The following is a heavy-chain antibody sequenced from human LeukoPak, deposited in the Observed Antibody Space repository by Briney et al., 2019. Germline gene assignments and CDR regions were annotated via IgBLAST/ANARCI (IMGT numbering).Heavy chain of an antibody. CDR3: ARGRLRYYYYGMDV. J-gene: IGHJ6*02. CDR1: GGSFSGYY. Sequence: PSETLSLTCAVYGGSFSGYYWSWIRQPPGKGLEWLGEINHSGSTNYNPSLKSRVTISVDTSKNQFSLKLSSVTAADTAVYYCARGRLRYYYYGMDVWGQGTTVTVSS. CDR2: INHSGST. V-gene: IGHV4-34*01. D-gene: IGHD5-12*01.